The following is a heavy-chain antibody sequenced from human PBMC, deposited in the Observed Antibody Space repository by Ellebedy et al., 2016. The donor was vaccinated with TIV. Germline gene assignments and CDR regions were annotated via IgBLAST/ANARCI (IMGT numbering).Heavy chain of an antibody. D-gene: IGHD5-18*01. J-gene: IGHJ5*01. CDR1: GYKFINYG. Sequence: AASVKVSCKASGYKFINYGYTWVRQAPGQGLEWVGYISSHNGNSNYGKNFEGRVTMTTDRPTATVFMELGSLRSDDTAMYYCARTRYSSSWSDFWGQGTLVTVSS. V-gene: IGHV1-18*04. CDR2: ISSHNGNS. CDR3: ARTRYSSSWSDF.